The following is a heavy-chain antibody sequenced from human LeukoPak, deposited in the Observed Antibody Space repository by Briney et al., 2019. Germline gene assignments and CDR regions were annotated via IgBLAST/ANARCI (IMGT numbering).Heavy chain of an antibody. Sequence: SETLSLTCTVSGGSISSYYWSWIRQPPGKGLEWIGYIYYSGSTNYNPSPKSRVTISVDTSKDQFSLKLSSVTAADTAVYYCASSRGYSYGFDYWGQGTLVTVSS. CDR3: ASSRGYSYGFDY. CDR2: IYYSGST. V-gene: IGHV4-59*01. J-gene: IGHJ4*02. D-gene: IGHD5-18*01. CDR1: GGSISSYY.